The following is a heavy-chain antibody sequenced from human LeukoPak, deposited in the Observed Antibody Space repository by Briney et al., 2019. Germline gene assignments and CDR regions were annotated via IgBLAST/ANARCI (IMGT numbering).Heavy chain of an antibody. J-gene: IGHJ3*02. V-gene: IGHV3-23*01. Sequence: GGSLRLSCAASGFIFSNYAMNWVRQAPGKGLEWVSSISGGAGSASYADSVKGRFTMSRDNSKNTLYLQMNSLRDEDTAVYYCARDQTPHYYDSSGYYRNDAFDIWGQGTMVTVSS. CDR2: ISGGAGSA. D-gene: IGHD3-22*01. CDR1: GFIFSNYA. CDR3: ARDQTPHYYDSSGYYRNDAFDI.